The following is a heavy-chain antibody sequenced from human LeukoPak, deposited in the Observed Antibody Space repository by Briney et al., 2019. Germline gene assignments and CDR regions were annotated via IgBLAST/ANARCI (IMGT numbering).Heavy chain of an antibody. Sequence: GGSLRLSCAASGFTFSSYGMHWVRQAPGKGLEWVAVISYDGSNKYYADSVKGRFTISRDNSKNTLYLQMNSLRADDTAVYYCAKTPRKDYYYGMDVWGKGTTVTVSS. CDR2: ISYDGSNK. V-gene: IGHV3-30*18. CDR1: GFTFSSYG. J-gene: IGHJ6*04. CDR3: AKTPRKDYYYGMDV.